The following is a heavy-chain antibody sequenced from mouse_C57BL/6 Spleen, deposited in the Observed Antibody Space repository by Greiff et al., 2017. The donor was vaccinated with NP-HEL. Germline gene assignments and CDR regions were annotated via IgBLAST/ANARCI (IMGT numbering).Heavy chain of an antibody. V-gene: IGHV1-64*01. Sequence: VKLQQPGAELVKPGASVKLSCKASGYTFTSYWMHWVKQRPGQGLEWIGMIHPNSGSTNYNEKFKSKATLTVDKSSSTAYMQLSSLTSEDSAVYYCARDYGSSYDWFAYWGQGTLVTVSA. J-gene: IGHJ3*01. D-gene: IGHD1-1*01. CDR2: IHPNSGST. CDR3: ARDYGSSYDWFAY. CDR1: GYTFTSYW.